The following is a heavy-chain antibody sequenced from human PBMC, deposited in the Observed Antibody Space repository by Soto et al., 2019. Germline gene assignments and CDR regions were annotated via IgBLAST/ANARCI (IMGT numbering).Heavy chain of an antibody. CDR1: GGSISSSSYY. V-gene: IGHV4-39*01. Sequence: QLQLQESGPGLVKPSETLSLTCTVSGGSISSSSYYWGWIRQPPGKGLEWIGSIYYSGSTYYNPSLNSRVTISVDTSKNQFSLKLSSVTAADTAVYYCASHLILLNPFVDWGQGTLVTVSS. CDR2: IYYSGST. CDR3: ASHLILLNPFVD. J-gene: IGHJ4*02. D-gene: IGHD3-10*01.